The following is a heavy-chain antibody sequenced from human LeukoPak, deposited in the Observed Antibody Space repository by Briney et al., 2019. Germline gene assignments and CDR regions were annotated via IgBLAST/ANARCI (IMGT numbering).Heavy chain of an antibody. CDR1: GFTFSTYS. J-gene: IGHJ4*02. V-gene: IGHV3-21*01. D-gene: IGHD3-9*01. Sequence: GGSLRLSCAASGFTFSTYSMNWVRQAPGKGLEWVSSISTSSSYIKYADSVKGRFTISRDNARNLLSLQMNSLTAEDTAVYYCASPGSISTGGPIWGQGSLVTVSS. CDR3: ASPGSISTGGPI. CDR2: ISTSSSYI.